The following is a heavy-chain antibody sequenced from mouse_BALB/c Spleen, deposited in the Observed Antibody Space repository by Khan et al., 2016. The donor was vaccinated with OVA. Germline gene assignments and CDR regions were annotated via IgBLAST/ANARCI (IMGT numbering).Heavy chain of an antibody. CDR2: IRLKSDDYVT. J-gene: IGHJ2*01. CDR3: RILL. CDR1: GFTFSNYW. Sequence: EVQLEESGGGLVQPGGSMKLSCVASGFTFSNYWMNWVRQSPEKGLEWVAEIRLKSDDYVTHSAESVKGSITISRDDYKSSVYLQLNNVRAEDTGIYYCRILLWGQGTTLTVSS. V-gene: IGHV6-6*02.